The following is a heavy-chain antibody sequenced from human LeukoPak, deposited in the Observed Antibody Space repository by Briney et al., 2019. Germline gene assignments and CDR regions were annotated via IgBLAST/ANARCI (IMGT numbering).Heavy chain of an antibody. V-gene: IGHV4-34*01. CDR1: VGSFSGYR. CDR2: VNESGGT. J-gene: IGHJ5*02. D-gene: IGHD1-26*01. Sequence: SETLSLTCAVYVGSFSGYRWNWIRQPPGKGPEWIGEVNESGGTNINPSLRSRVILSVDTSMNQFSLKLISVTAADTGVYYCARGQGATVPKVGKNWFDPWGHGTRVIVSP. CDR3: ARGQGATVPKVGKNWFDP.